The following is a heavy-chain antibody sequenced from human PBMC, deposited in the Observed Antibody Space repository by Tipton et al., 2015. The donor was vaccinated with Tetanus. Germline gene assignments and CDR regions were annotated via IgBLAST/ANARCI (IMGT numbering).Heavy chain of an antibody. J-gene: IGHJ4*02. CDR3: ARDRDLEEGY. CDR1: GGSVSSGSYY. V-gene: IGHV4-61*01. Sequence: TLSLTCTVSGGSVSSGSYYWSWIRQPPGKGLEWIGYIYYSGSTNYNPSLKSRVTISVDTSKNQFSLKLSSVTAADTAVYYCARDRDLEEGYWGQGTLVPVSS. D-gene: IGHD3-10*01. CDR2: IYYSGST.